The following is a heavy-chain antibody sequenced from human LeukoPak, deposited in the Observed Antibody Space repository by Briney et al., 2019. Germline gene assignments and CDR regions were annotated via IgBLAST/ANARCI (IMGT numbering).Heavy chain of an antibody. Sequence: SETLSLTCTVSGGSISGYYWSWIRQPPGKGLECIGYIYTSGSTNYNPSLKSRVTISVDTSKNQFSLRLSSVTAADTAMYFCARAYSRSYSHFDDWGQGTLVTVSS. CDR3: ARAYSRSYSHFDD. D-gene: IGHD1-26*01. CDR1: GGSISGYY. V-gene: IGHV4-4*09. J-gene: IGHJ4*02. CDR2: IYTSGST.